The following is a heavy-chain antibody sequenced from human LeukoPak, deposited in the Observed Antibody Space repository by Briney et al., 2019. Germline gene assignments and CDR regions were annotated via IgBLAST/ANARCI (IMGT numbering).Heavy chain of an antibody. CDR1: GGSITSGIYY. CDR3: ARDYYDSSASINWFDL. V-gene: IGHV4-61*02. J-gene: IGHJ5*02. Sequence: KTSETLSLTCTVSGGSITSGIYYWGWIRQPAGKGLEWIGRLYTDGSTRYNPALKSRVTISVDKSKIQFSLKLSSVTAADTAVYYCARDYYDSSASINWFDLWGQGTLVTVSS. CDR2: LYTDGST. D-gene: IGHD3-22*01.